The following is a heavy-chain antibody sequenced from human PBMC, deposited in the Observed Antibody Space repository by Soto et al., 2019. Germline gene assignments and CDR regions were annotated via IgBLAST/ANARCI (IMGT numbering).Heavy chain of an antibody. D-gene: IGHD3-10*01. J-gene: IGHJ5*02. CDR3: ARAVITLWWFDP. CDR2: INSDGSST. Sequence: GGSLKLSCAAPGFTFSSYWMHWVRQAPGEGLVWVSRINSDGSSTSYAESVKGRFTISRDNAKNTLYLQMNSLRVEDTAVYYCARAVITLWWFDPWGQGTLVTVSS. V-gene: IGHV3-74*01. CDR1: GFTFSSYW.